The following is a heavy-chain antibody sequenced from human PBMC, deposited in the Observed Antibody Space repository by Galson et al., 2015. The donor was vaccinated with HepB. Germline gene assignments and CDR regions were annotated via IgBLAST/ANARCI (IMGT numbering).Heavy chain of an antibody. CDR2: IYPGDADA. D-gene: IGHD2-8*02. J-gene: IGHJ6*03. CDR3: ARPRGVDSTVYYMDV. CDR1: GYIFSSYW. Sequence: QSGAEVKKSGESLKISCKASGYIFSSYWIGWVRQMPGKGLEWMGIIYPGDADASYSPSFQGQVTISADRSISTAYLQWSSLQASDTAIYYCARPRGVDSTVYYMDVWGEGTTVTVSS. V-gene: IGHV5-51*01.